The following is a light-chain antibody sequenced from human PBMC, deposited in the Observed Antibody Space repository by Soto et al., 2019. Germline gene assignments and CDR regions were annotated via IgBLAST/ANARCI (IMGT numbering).Light chain of an antibody. V-gene: IGLV2-18*01. CDR3: SLYTSENTYV. Sequence: QSALTQPPSVSGSPGQSVTISCTGTSTDFVSYNRVSWYQQPPDTAPKLMIYEASNRPSGVPDRFSGSKSGNTASLTISGLQAADEADYYCSLYTSENTYVFGTGTRSPS. CDR1: STDFVSYNR. CDR2: EAS. J-gene: IGLJ1*01.